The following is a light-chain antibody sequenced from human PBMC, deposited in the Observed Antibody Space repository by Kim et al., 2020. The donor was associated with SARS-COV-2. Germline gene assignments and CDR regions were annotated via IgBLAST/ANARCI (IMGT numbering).Light chain of an antibody. J-gene: IGKJ5*01. V-gene: IGKV3D-15*01. CDR1: QSVSTA. Sequence: SPGERATLSCGASQSVSTALAWYQKKSGQAPRLRIYGASTRATGIPARFSGSGSGTEFTLTISGLQSEDLAVYYCQQYKNWPPITFGQGTRLEIK. CDR3: QQYKNWPPIT. CDR2: GAS.